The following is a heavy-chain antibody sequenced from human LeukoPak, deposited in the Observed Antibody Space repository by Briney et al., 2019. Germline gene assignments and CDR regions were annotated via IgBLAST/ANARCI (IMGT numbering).Heavy chain of an antibody. CDR3: ARARSSYGYGDAFDI. J-gene: IGHJ3*02. D-gene: IGHD5-18*01. V-gene: IGHV3-30*04. Sequence: GGSLRLSCAASGFTCSTYAMQWVRPAPGKVLGGVAVISYDGSSKYYADSVKGRFTISRDNSKNTLYLQMNSLRAEDTAVYYCARARSSYGYGDAFDIWGQGTMVTVSS. CDR2: ISYDGSSK. CDR1: GFTCSTYA.